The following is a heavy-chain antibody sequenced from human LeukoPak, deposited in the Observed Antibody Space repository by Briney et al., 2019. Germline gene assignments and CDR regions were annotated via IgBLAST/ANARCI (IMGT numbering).Heavy chain of an antibody. CDR1: GGSISSGGYY. D-gene: IGHD3-10*01. CDR3: ARASVLLWFGESTLYAFDI. V-gene: IGHV4-31*03. J-gene: IGHJ3*02. Sequence: SQTLSLTCTVYGGSISSGGYYWSWIRQHPGKGLEWIGYIYYSGSTYYNPSLKSRVTISVDTSKNQFSLKLSSVTAADTAVYYCARASVLLWFGESTLYAFDIWGQGTMVTVSS. CDR2: IYYSGST.